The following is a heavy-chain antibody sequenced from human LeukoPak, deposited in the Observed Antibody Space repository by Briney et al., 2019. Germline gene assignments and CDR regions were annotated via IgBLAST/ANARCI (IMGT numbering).Heavy chain of an antibody. CDR1: GGSISSGDYY. CDR3: ARGQNARLRYFDSAYWFDP. V-gene: IGHV4-30-4*01. D-gene: IGHD3-9*01. J-gene: IGHJ5*02. CDR2: IYYSGST. Sequence: PSETLSLTCTVSGGSISSGDYYWSWIRQPPGKGLEWIGYIYYSGSTYYNPSFKSRVTISVDTSKNQFSLKLSSVTAADTAVYYCARGQNARLRYFDSAYWFDPWGQGTLVTVSS.